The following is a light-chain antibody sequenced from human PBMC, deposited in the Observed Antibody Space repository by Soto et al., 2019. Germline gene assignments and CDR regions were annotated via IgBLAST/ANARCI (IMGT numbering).Light chain of an antibody. CDR2: GAS. J-gene: IGKJ1*01. CDR3: QQYNNGPT. V-gene: IGKV3-15*01. Sequence: EIVMTQSPATLSVSPGERATLSCRASQSVSSSYLAWYQQKPGQAPRLLIYGASSRATGIPARFSGSGSGTAFTLTISSLQSEDFAVYYCQQYNNGPTFGQGTKVDIK. CDR1: QSVSSSY.